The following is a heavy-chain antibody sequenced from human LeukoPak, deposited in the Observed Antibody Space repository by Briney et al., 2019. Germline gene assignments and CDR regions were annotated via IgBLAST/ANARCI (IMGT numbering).Heavy chain of an antibody. Sequence: ASVKVSCKASGYTFTSYGISWVRQAPGQGLEWMGRISAYNGDTNYAQKLQGRVTMTTDTSTSTAYMELRSLRSDDTAVYSCARSGAYYYDSSGYYDVGYWGQGTLVTVSS. CDR1: GYTFTSYG. J-gene: IGHJ4*02. V-gene: IGHV1-18*01. CDR3: ARSGAYYYDSSGYYDVGY. CDR2: ISAYNGDT. D-gene: IGHD3-22*01.